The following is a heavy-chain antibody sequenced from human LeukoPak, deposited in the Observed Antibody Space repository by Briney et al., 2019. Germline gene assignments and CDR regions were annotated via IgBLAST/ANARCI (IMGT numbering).Heavy chain of an antibody. CDR1: GGTFSSYA. Sequence: SVKVSCKASGGTFSSYAISWVRQAPGQGLEWMEGIIPIFGTANYAQKFQGRVTITADESTSTAYMELSSLRSEDTAVYYCARDSGYSGYDLCCDYWGQGTLVTVSS. J-gene: IGHJ4*02. CDR3: ARDSGYSGYDLCCDY. CDR2: IIPIFGTA. D-gene: IGHD5-12*01. V-gene: IGHV1-69*13.